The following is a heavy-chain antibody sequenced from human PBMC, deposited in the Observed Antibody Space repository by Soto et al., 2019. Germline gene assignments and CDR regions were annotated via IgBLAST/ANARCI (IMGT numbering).Heavy chain of an antibody. J-gene: IGHJ5*02. CDR3: VRRHVSATGIDWFDP. CDR1: VYTLTGYG. CDR2: INAANGDT. Sequence: SVKVSCKASVYTLTGYGIHLVRQAPGQRLEWMGWINAANGDTKYSPKFQGRVTITRDTSASTAYMELSSLRSEDTAVYYCVRRHVSATGIDWFDPWGQGTLVTVSS. V-gene: IGHV1-3*01. D-gene: IGHD6-13*01.